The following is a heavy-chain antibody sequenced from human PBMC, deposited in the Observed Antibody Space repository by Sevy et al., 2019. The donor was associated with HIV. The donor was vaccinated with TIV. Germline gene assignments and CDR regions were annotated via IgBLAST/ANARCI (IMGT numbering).Heavy chain of an antibody. CDR2: IGYDGSNK. V-gene: IGHV3-33*01. D-gene: IGHD2-8*01. CDR1: GFTPSTYG. J-gene: IGHJ4*02. Sequence: GGSLRLSCAASGFTPSTYGMHWVRQAPGKGLEWVAVIGYDGSNKYYADSLKGGSTTSRDNSKNTLFLQMDSLRAEHTAVYYCAGGPRMYGDYFLAYFDSWGQGTLVTVSS. CDR3: AGGPRMYGDYFLAYFDS.